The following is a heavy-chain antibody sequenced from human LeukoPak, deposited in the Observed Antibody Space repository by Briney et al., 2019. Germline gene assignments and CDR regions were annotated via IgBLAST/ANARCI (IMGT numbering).Heavy chain of an antibody. CDR2: ISGSGGST. V-gene: IGHV3-23*01. CDR1: GFTFSSYA. D-gene: IGHD1-26*01. CDR3: AKINEWELLLPYFDY. Sequence: GGSLRLSCAASGFTFSSYAMSWVRQAPGKGLEWVSAISGSGGSTYYADSVQGRFTISRDNSKNTLYLQMNSLRAEDTAVYYCAKINEWELLLPYFDYWGQGTLVTVSS. J-gene: IGHJ4*02.